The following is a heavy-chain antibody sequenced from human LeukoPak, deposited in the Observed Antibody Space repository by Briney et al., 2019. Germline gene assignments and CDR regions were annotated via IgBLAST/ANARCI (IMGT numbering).Heavy chain of an antibody. J-gene: IGHJ4*02. V-gene: IGHV3-30*02. CDR1: GFTFSSYG. CDR3: AKDLGVGGYLDY. Sequence: PGGSLRLSCAASGFTFSSYGMHWVRQAPGKGLEWVAFIRYDGSNKYYADSVKGRFTISRDNSKNTLYLQMNSLRAEDTAVYYCAKDLGVGGYLDYWGQGTLVTVSS. D-gene: IGHD2-15*01. CDR2: IRYDGSNK.